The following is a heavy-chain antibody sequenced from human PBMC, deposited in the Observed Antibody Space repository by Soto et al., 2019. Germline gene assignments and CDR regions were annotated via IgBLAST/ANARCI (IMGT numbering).Heavy chain of an antibody. CDR3: ARDPLYSSGWSYWYFDL. Sequence: QVQLVESGGGVVQPGRSLRLSCAASGFTFSSYGMHWVRQAPGKGLEWVAVIWYDGSNKYYADSVKGRFTISRDNSKNTLYLQMNSLRAEDMAVHYCARDPLYSSGWSYWYFDLWGRGTLVTVSS. CDR2: IWYDGSNK. CDR1: GFTFSSYG. D-gene: IGHD6-19*01. V-gene: IGHV3-33*01. J-gene: IGHJ2*01.